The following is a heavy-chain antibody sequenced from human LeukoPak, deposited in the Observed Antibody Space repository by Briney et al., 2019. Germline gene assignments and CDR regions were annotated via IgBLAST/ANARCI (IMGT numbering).Heavy chain of an antibody. V-gene: IGHV1-2*06. CDR2: IYPSSGGT. Sequence: ASVKVSCTASGYTFTNYHMHWVRQAPGQGLEWMGRIYPSSGGTNYAQKFQGRITLTTDTSINTAYMELSRLRFDDTAVYYCARDLPFEAWGQGTLVTVSS. CDR3: ARDLPFEA. CDR1: GYTFTNYH. J-gene: IGHJ5*02.